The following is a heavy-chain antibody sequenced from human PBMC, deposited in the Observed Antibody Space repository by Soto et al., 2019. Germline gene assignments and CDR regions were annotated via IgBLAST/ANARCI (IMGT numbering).Heavy chain of an antibody. Sequence: QVQLVQSGAEVKWPGASVKVSCKSSEYTFTGQYIHWVRQAPGQGLEWMGWINPNSGGTKFAQKFRGRVTMTRDTSITTAYMELSSLRSDDTAVYFCARAGISAPRSGEFAMDVWGQGTPVTVSS. CDR1: EYTFTGQY. V-gene: IGHV1-2*02. D-gene: IGHD6-13*01. CDR2: INPNSGGT. CDR3: ARAGISAPRSGEFAMDV. J-gene: IGHJ6*02.